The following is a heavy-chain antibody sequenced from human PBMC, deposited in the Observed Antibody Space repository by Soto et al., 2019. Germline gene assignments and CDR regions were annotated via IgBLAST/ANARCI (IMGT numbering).Heavy chain of an antibody. Sequence: GSLRLSCAASGFGFCSYALIFVRHAPGKGLEWVSTISGSDGKTFYADSVKGRFSISRDTSQSTLYLQMNSLRADDTAMYYCARWSYLDYWGQGTRVTRLL. J-gene: IGHJ4*02. CDR2: ISGSDGKT. CDR3: ARWSYLDY. CDR1: GFGFCSYA. V-gene: IGHV3-23*01. D-gene: IGHD3-3*01.